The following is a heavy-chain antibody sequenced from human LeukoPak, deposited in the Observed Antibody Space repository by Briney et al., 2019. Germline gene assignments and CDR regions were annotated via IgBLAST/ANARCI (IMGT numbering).Heavy chain of an antibody. V-gene: IGHV4-39*01. CDR1: GGSIGSSSYY. J-gene: IGHJ4*02. Sequence: SETLSLTCTVSGGSIGSSSYYWVWIRQPPGKGLEWIGSLYYSGSTHYKPSLKSRVAIFVDTSKNQFSLRLSSVTAADAAVYYCARNYYDGSGYYFWGQGTQVTVSS. D-gene: IGHD3-22*01. CDR2: LYYSGST. CDR3: ARNYYDGSGYYF.